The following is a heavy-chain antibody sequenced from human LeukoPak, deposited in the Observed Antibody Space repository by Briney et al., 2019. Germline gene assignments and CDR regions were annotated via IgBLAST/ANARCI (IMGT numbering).Heavy chain of an antibody. Sequence: PGGSLRLSCAASGFTFSSYWMSWVRQAPGKGLEWVANIKQDGSEKYYVDSVKGRFTISRDNSKNTLYLQMNSLRAEDTAVYYCARELGYCSGGSCLPVGYYYYYGMDVWGQGTTVTVSS. CDR1: GFTFSSYW. CDR2: IKQDGSEK. D-gene: IGHD2-15*01. J-gene: IGHJ6*02. CDR3: ARELGYCSGGSCLPVGYYYYYGMDV. V-gene: IGHV3-7*01.